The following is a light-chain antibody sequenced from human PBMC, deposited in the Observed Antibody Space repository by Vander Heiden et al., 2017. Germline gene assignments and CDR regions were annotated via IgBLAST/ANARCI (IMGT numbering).Light chain of an antibody. J-gene: IGLJ2*01. CDR1: SSNIGAGYD. Sequence: QSVLTQPPSVSGAPGPRVTISCTGSSSNIGAGYDVHWYQQLPGAAPKLLINGNTNRPSGVPDRFSGSKSGTSASLAITGLQAEDEADYYCQSYDSRLTGHVVFGGGTKLTVL. CDR3: QSYDSRLTGHVV. CDR2: GNT. V-gene: IGLV1-40*01.